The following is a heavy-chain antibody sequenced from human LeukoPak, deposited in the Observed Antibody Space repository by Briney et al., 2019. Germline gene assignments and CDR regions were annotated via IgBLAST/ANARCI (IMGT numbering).Heavy chain of an antibody. CDR1: GFTFTTYG. D-gene: IGHD4-17*01. CDR3: AKDTDYGDSRGGFDY. V-gene: IGHV3-9*01. J-gene: IGHJ4*02. CDR2: ISWNSGSI. Sequence: GGSLRLSCAASGFTFTTYGMHWVRQAPGKGLEWVSGISWNSGSIGYADSVKGRFTISRDNAKNSLYLQMNSLRAEDTALYYCAKDTDYGDSRGGFDYWGQGTLVTVSS.